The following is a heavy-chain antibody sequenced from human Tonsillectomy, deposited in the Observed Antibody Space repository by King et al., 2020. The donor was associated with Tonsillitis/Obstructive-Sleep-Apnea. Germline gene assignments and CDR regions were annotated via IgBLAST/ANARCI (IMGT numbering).Heavy chain of an antibody. J-gene: IGHJ4*02. CDR3: ASFAGCSGGSCYSGGVDY. CDR1: GGSISSSNW. V-gene: IGHV4-4*02. D-gene: IGHD2-15*01. Sequence: QLQESGPGLVKPSGTLSLTCAVSGGSISSSNWWSWVRQPPGTGLEWIGEIYHSGSTNYNPSLKSRVTISVDKSKNQFSLKLSSVTAADTAVYYCASFAGCSGGSCYSGGVDYWGQGTLVTVSS. CDR2: IYHSGST.